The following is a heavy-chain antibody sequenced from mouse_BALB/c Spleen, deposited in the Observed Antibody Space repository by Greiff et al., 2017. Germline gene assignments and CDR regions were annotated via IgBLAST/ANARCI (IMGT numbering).Heavy chain of an antibody. J-gene: IGHJ4*01. D-gene: IGHD1-1*01. CDR3: ARSGYYGSDYAMDY. Sequence: VQLKQSGPELVKPGASVKISCKASGYSFTGYFMNWVMQSHGKSLEWIGRINPYNGDTFYNQKFKGKATLTVDKSSSTAHMELRSLASEDSAVYYCARSGYYGSDYAMDYWGQGTSVTVSS. V-gene: IGHV1-20*02. CDR1: GYSFTGYF. CDR2: INPYNGDT.